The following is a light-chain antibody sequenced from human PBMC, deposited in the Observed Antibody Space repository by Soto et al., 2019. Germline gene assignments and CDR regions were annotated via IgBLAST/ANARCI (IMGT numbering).Light chain of an antibody. Sequence: QSVLTQPPSVSAAPGQKVTISCSGSSSNIGNNYVSWYQQLPGTAPKLLIYDNSKRPSGIPDRFSGSKSGTSATLGITGLQTGDEADYYCGTWDSSLCAGVFGGGTQLTVL. J-gene: IGLJ2*01. CDR2: DNS. V-gene: IGLV1-51*01. CDR1: SSNIGNNY. CDR3: GTWDSSLCAGV.